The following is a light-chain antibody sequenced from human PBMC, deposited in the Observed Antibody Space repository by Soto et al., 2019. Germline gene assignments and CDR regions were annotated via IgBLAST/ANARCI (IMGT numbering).Light chain of an antibody. CDR2: FNSDGSH. CDR1: SGHSSYA. CDR3: QTWGTGIVV. V-gene: IGLV4-69*01. J-gene: IGLJ2*01. Sequence: QPVLTQSPSASASLGASVKLTCTLSSGHSSYAIAWHQQQPEKGPRYLMTFNSDGSHSKGDGIPDRFSGSSSGAERYLTISSLQSEDEADYYCQTWGTGIVVFGGGTKLTVL.